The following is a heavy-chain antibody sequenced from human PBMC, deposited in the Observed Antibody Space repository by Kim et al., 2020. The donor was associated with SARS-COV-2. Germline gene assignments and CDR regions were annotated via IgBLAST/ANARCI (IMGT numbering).Heavy chain of an antibody. CDR3: ATALVVVVTSASDY. D-gene: IGHD2-21*02. Sequence: ASVKVSCKVSGYTLTELSMHWVRQAPGKGLEWMGGFDPEDGETIYAQKFQGRVTMTEDTSTDTAYMELSSLRSEDTAVYYCATALVVVVTSASDYWGQGTLVTVSS. V-gene: IGHV1-24*01. CDR1: GYTLTELS. CDR2: FDPEDGET. J-gene: IGHJ4*02.